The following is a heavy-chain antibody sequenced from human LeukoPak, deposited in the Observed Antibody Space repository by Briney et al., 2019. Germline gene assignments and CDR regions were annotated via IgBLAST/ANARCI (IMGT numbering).Heavy chain of an antibody. Sequence: GGSLRLSCAASGFTFSSYSMNWVRQAPGKGLEWVSSISSSSSYIYYADSVKGRFTISRDNAKNSLYLQMNSLRAEDTAVYYCANYCSGGSCNGGYRGQGTLVTVSS. CDR2: ISSSSSYI. V-gene: IGHV3-21*01. J-gene: IGHJ4*02. CDR3: ANYCSGGSCNGGY. D-gene: IGHD2-15*01. CDR1: GFTFSSYS.